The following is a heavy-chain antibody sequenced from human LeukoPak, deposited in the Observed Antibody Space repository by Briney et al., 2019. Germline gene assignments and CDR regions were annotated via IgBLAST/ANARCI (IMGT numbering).Heavy chain of an antibody. CDR1: GGSFSGYY. V-gene: IGHV4-34*01. CDR3: ASRGYDSSGYYRDY. CDR2: INHSGST. D-gene: IGHD3-22*01. Sequence: PSETLSLTCAVYGGSFSGYYWSWIRQPPGKGLEWIGEINHSGSTNYNPSLKSRVTISVDTSKNQFSLKLSSVTAADTAVYYCASRGYDSSGYYRDYWGQGTTVTVSS. J-gene: IGHJ4*03.